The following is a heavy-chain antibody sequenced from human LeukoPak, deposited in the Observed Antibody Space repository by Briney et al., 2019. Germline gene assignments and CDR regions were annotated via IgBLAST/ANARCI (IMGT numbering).Heavy chain of an antibody. V-gene: IGHV3-21*01. D-gene: IGHD3-22*01. J-gene: IGHJ4*02. CDR3: ARDGHYYDSSGYLDY. CDR2: ISSSSSYI. CDR1: GFTFSSYS. Sequence: GGSLRLSCAASGFTFSSYSMNWVRQAPGKGLEWVSSISSSSSYIYYADSVKGRFTISRDNAKNSLYLQMKSLRAEDTAVYYCARDGHYYDSSGYLDYWGQGTLGTVSS.